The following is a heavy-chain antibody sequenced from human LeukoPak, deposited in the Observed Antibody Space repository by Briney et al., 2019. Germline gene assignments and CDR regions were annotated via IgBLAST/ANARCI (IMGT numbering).Heavy chain of an antibody. D-gene: IGHD4-17*01. CDR2: IYYSGST. J-gene: IGHJ5*02. Sequence: PSETLSLTCTVSGGSISSSSYYWGWIRQPPGKGLEWIGSIYYSGSTNYNPSLKSRVTISVDTSKNQFSLKLSSVTAADTAVYYCATITTDLSWFDPWGQGTLVTVSS. CDR3: ATITTDLSWFDP. CDR1: GGSISSSSYY. V-gene: IGHV4-39*07.